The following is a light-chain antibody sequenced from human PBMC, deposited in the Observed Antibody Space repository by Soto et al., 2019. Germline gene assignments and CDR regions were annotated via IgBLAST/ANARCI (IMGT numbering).Light chain of an antibody. V-gene: IGKV3-20*01. Sequence: VMSQSPATLSVSPGETASLSCRASQSAGNFLAWYQQKPGQAPRLLIYGASSRATGIPDRFSGSGSGTDFTLTISRLEPEDFAVYYCQQYGSSPRTFGQGTKV. CDR2: GAS. CDR3: QQYGSSPRT. CDR1: QSAGNF. J-gene: IGKJ1*01.